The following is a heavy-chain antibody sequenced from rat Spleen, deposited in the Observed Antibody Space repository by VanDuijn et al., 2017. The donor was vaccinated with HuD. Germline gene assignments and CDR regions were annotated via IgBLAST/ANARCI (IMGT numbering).Heavy chain of an antibody. Sequence: EVQLVETGGGLVQPGRSLKLSCVASGFTFNSYWMTWIRQAPGKGLEWVATITHADDNTYYPDSVKGRFTISRDNAKSTLYLQMDSLRSEDMATYYCTRGGGFDYWGQGVMVTVSS. CDR1: GFTFNSYW. CDR3: TRGGGFDY. J-gene: IGHJ2*01. CDR2: ITHADDNT. V-gene: IGHV5-31*01.